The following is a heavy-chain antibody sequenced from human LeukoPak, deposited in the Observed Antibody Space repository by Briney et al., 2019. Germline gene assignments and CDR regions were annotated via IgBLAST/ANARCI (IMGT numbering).Heavy chain of an antibody. V-gene: IGHV3-30*18. CDR1: GFTFSSYG. CDR3: AKDVLRSSWCLDY. J-gene: IGHJ4*02. CDR2: ISYDGSNK. D-gene: IGHD6-13*01. Sequence: GGSLRLSCAASGFTFSSYGMHWVRQAPGKGLEWVAVISYDGSNKYYADSVKGRFTISRDNSKNTLYLQMNSLRAEDTAVYYCAKDVLRSSWCLDYWGQGTLVAVPS.